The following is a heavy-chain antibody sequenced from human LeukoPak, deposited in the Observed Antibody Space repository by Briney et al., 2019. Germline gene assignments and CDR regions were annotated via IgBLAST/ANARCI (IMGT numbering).Heavy chain of an antibody. CDR1: GGSISYYY. D-gene: IGHD1-26*01. CDR3: ARVVVGATVRQAFDI. V-gene: IGHV4-59*01. CDR2: IYYIGSI. J-gene: IGHJ3*02. Sequence: PSETLSLTCSVSGGSISYYYWSWLRQPPGKGLEWLGYIYYIGSINYNPSLKSRVSISVDTSKKQFSLKLSSVTAADTAVYFCARVVVGATVRQAFDIWGQGTMVTVSS.